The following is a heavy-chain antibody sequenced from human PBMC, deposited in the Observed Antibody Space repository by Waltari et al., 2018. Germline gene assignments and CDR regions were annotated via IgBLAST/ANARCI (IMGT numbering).Heavy chain of an antibody. V-gene: IGHV1-69*04. CDR3: AGPRGIHLWSFDD. Sequence: QVQLVQSGAEVKRPGSSVKASCKASGGTLNTYAINWVRQAPGLGLEWMGRIIPIIDTAGYAQQFQDRVTFTADRATGTAYMELSSLRPDDTGMYYCAGPRGIHLWSFDDWGQGTLVIVSS. CDR1: GGTLNTYA. CDR2: IIPIIDTA. D-gene: IGHD5-18*01. J-gene: IGHJ4*02.